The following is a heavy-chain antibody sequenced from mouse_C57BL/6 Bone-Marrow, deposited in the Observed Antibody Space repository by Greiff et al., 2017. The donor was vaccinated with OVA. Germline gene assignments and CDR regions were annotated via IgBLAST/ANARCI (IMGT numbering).Heavy chain of an antibody. CDR3: ARYPSFTTVFFDY. V-gene: IGHV1-26*01. J-gene: IGHJ2*01. CDR2: INPNNGGT. D-gene: IGHD1-1*01. CDR1: GYTFTDYY. Sequence: EVQLQQSGPELVKPGASVKISCKASGYTFTDYYMNWVKQSHGKSLEWIGDINPNNGGTSYNQKFKGKATLTVDKSSSTAYMELRSLTSEDSAVYYCARYPSFTTVFFDYWGQGTTLTVSS.